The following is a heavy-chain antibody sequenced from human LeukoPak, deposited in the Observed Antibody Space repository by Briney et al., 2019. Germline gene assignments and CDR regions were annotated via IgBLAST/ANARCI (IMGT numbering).Heavy chain of an antibody. D-gene: IGHD4-11*01. CDR1: GGSFSGYY. Sequence: SETLSLTCAVYGGSFSGYYWSWIRQPPGKGRDGFGEINHSGSTNYNPSLKSRVTISVDTSKNQFSLKLSSVTAADTAVYYCARADYSNYFGAFDIWGQGTMVTVSS. J-gene: IGHJ3*02. CDR2: INHSGST. CDR3: ARADYSNYFGAFDI. V-gene: IGHV4-34*01.